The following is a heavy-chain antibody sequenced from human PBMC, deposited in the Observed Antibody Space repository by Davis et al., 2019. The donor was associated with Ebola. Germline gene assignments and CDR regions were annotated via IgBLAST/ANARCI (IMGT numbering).Heavy chain of an antibody. D-gene: IGHD3-3*01. Sequence: SETLSLTCTVSGDSITSADYSWTWIRQSPGKGLEWIGHTYYRGSTYYNPSLKSRTTLSVDTSNNQFSLKLGAVTPADTAVYYCARGSDFWSGCFDFWGQGSLVTVSS. CDR2: TYYRGST. CDR3: ARGSDFWSGCFDF. V-gene: IGHV4-30-4*01. J-gene: IGHJ4*02. CDR1: GDSITSADYS.